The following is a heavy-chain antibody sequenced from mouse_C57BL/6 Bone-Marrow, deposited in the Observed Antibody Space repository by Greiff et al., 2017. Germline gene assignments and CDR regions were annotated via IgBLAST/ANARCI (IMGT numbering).Heavy chain of an antibody. CDR2: ISNLAYSI. CDR3: ARRGYGPYYAMDY. V-gene: IGHV5-15*04. Sequence: EVKLVESGGGLVQPGGSLKLSCAASGFTFSDYGMAWVRQAPRKGLEWVAFISNLAYSIYYADTVTGRFTISRENAKNTLYLEMSSLRSEDTAMYYCARRGYGPYYAMDYWGQGTSVTVSS. J-gene: IGHJ4*01. CDR1: GFTFSDYG. D-gene: IGHD2-2*01.